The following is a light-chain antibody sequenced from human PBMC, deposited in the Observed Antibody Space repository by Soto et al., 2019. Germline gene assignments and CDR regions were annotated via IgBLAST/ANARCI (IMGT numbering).Light chain of an antibody. V-gene: IGLV2-8*01. J-gene: IGLJ2*01. CDR2: EVS. CDR1: SSDVGGYNY. Sequence: QSVLTQPPSASGSPGQSVTISCTGTSSDVGGYNYVSWYQQHPGKAPKLVIYEVSKRPSGVPARFSGSKSGNTASLTVSGLQAEDEADYYCSSYAGSKTLLGGGTQLTVL. CDR3: SSYAGSKTL.